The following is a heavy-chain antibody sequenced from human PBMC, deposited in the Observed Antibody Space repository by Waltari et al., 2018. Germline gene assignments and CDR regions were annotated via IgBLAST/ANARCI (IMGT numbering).Heavy chain of an antibody. V-gene: IGHV4-34*01. D-gene: IGHD3-10*01. CDR2: INHGGST. CDR3: ARGGSIIRGLIPRLANYGVDV. CDR1: GGSFSGYF. J-gene: IGHJ6*04. Sequence: QVQLQQWGAGLLKPSETLSLTCAVNGGSFSGYFWTWIRQPPGKGLEWIGEINHGGSTNFNPSIKSRVVISVDPSKNRFSLNLTSLTAAETAVYYCARGGSIIRGLIPRLANYGVDVWGKGITVTVSS.